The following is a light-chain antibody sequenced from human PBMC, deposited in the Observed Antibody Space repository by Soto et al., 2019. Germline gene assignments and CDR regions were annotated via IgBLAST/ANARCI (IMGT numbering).Light chain of an antibody. V-gene: IGKV1-5*03. Sequence: DIQMTQSPSTLSASVGDRVTLTCRASQSISSWLAWYQQKPGKTPKLLIYKASTVQSGVSSRFSGSGSGTEFTLTISCLQPDDFATYYCQQYHTWLTFGGGTKVEIK. J-gene: IGKJ4*01. CDR2: KAS. CDR1: QSISSW. CDR3: QQYHTWLT.